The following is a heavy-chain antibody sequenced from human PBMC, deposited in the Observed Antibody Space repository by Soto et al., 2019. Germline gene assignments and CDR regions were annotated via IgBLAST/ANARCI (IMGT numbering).Heavy chain of an antibody. D-gene: IGHD4-17*01. CDR2: ISGSGGST. J-gene: IGHJ3*02. Sequence: EVQLLESGGGLVQPGGSLRLSCAASGFTFSSYAMSWVRQAPGKGLEWVSAISGSGGSTYYADSVKGRFTISRDNSKNTLYLQMNSLGAEDTAVYYCAKDRPLDYGDYVLDAFDIWGQGTMVTVSS. CDR3: AKDRPLDYGDYVLDAFDI. V-gene: IGHV3-23*01. CDR1: GFTFSSYA.